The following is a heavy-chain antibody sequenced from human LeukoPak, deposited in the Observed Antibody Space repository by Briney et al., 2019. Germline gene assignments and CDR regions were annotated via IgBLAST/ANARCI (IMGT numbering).Heavy chain of an antibody. V-gene: IGHV3-30*04. CDR3: AKDRPTVYSSSWLHFLDS. J-gene: IGHJ4*02. CDR1: GFTFSSYA. D-gene: IGHD6-13*01. CDR2: ISYDGSNK. Sequence: GSLRLSCAASGFTFSSYAMHWVRQAPGKGLEWVAVISYDGSNKYYADSVKGRFTISRDNSKNTLYLQMNSLRADDTAVYYCAKDRPTVYSSSWLHFLDSWGQGTLVTVSS.